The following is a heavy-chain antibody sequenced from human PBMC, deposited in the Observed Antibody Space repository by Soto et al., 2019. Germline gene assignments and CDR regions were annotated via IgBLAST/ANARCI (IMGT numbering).Heavy chain of an antibody. D-gene: IGHD1-26*01. CDR2: ITPFNGNT. J-gene: IGHJ6*02. CDR3: ATWDATTAYGIYV. V-gene: IGHV1-45*02. Sequence: SVKVSCKASGYTFTYRYLHWVRQAPGQALEWMGWITPFNGNTNYAQKFQDRVTITRDRSMSTAYMELSSLRSEDTAMYYCATWDATTAYGIYVRSQRTALTVSS. CDR1: GYTFTYRY.